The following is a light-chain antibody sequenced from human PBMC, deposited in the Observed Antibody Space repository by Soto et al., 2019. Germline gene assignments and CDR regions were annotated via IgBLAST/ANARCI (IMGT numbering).Light chain of an antibody. CDR3: QQSYTTVYS. J-gene: IGKJ2*01. Sequence: DITMTQSPSSLSAAVADRFTITCRSSQTIGANLNWYRQKPGKAPTLLIYDASTLQSGVPSRFSGLGSGTDFALTITSLQHEDSATYYCQQSYTTVYSFGQGTKVDIK. CDR1: QTIGAN. CDR2: DAS. V-gene: IGKV1-39*01.